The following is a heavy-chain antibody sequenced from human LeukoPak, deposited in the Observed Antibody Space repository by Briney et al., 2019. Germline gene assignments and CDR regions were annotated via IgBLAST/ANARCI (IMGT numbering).Heavy chain of an antibody. D-gene: IGHD3-10*01. CDR1: RFTFSSYG. J-gene: IGHJ5*02. CDR2: IRYDGSNK. V-gene: IGHV3-30*02. Sequence: GRPLRLSCAAPRFTFSSYGMHWVRQAPRKGLHWVAFIRYDGSNKYYADSVKGRFTISRDNSKNTLYLQMNSLRAEDTAVYYCAKDRLAYYGSGSYFWFDPWGQGTLVTVSS. CDR3: AKDRLAYYGSGSYFWFDP.